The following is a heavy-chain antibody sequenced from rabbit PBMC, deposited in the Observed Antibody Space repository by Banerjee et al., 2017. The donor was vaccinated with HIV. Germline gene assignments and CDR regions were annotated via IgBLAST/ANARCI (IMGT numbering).Heavy chain of an antibody. V-gene: IGHV1S40*01. CDR3: ARDDVGYGYDSNL. CDR2: IYGGSGST. J-gene: IGHJ4*01. D-gene: IGHD6-1*01. CDR1: GFSFSSGYN. Sequence: QSLEESGGDLVKPGASLTLTCTASGFSFSSGYNMCWVRQAPGKGLEWIGCIYGGSGSTAYVSWAKGRFTISKTSSTTVTLQMTSLTAADTATYFCARDDVGYGYDSNLWGPGTLVTVS.